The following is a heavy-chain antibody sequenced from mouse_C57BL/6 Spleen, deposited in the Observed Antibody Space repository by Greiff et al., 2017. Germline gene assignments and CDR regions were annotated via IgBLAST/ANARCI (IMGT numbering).Heavy chain of an antibody. J-gene: IGHJ2*01. V-gene: IGHV5-9-1*02. CDR2: ISSGGDYT. CDR1: GFTFSSYA. D-gene: IGHD1-1*01. Sequence: EVQLVESGEGLVKPGGSLKLSCAASGFTFSSYAMSWVRQTPEKRLEWVAYISSGGDYTYYADTVKGRFTISRDNARNTLYLQMSSLKSEDTAMYYCTREAYYYGSSPTGFDYWGQGTTLTVSS. CDR3: TREAYYYGSSPTGFDY.